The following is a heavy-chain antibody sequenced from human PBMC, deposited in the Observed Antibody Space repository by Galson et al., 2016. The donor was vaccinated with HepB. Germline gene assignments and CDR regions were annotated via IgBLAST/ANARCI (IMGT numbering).Heavy chain of an antibody. CDR1: GFTFGDYA. Sequence: SLRLSCATSGFTFGDYAMTWVRQAPGKGLEWVGFIRSKAYGGTTEYAASVRGRFTISRDDSKSIAYLQMNSLKTEDTAVYYCSIPNYSDSSGLKRLVAPWGQGTLVTVSS. J-gene: IGHJ5*02. D-gene: IGHD3-22*01. V-gene: IGHV3-49*04. CDR3: SIPNYSDSSGLKRLVAP. CDR2: IRSKAYGGTT.